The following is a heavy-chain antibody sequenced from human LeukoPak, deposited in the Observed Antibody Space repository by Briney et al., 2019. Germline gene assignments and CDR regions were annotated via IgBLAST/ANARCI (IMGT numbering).Heavy chain of an antibody. CDR2: ISAYNGNT. J-gene: IGHJ4*02. V-gene: IGHV1-18*01. D-gene: IGHD3-3*01. CDR3: ARDLYDFWSGRGDFNY. CDR1: GYTFTSYG. Sequence: ASVKVSCKASGYTFTSYGISWVRQAPGQGLEWMGWISAYNGNTNYAQKLQGRVTMTTDTSTSTAYMELRSLRSDDTAVYYCARDLYDFWSGRGDFNYWGQGTLVTVSS.